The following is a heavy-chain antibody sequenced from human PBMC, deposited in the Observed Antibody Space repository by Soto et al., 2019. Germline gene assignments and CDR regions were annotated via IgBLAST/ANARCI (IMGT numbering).Heavy chain of an antibody. Sequence: GGSLRLSCAASGFTFSSYAMHWVRQAPGKGLEWVAVISYDGSNKYYADSVKGRFTISRDNSKNTLYLQMNSLRAEDTAVYYCAGVNDFWSGGYGMDVWGQGTTVTVSS. CDR2: ISYDGSNK. V-gene: IGHV3-30-3*01. J-gene: IGHJ6*02. CDR3: AGVNDFWSGGYGMDV. D-gene: IGHD3-3*01. CDR1: GFTFSSYA.